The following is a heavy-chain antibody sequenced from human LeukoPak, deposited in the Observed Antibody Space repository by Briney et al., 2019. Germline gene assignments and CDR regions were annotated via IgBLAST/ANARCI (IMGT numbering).Heavy chain of an antibody. D-gene: IGHD4-23*01. CDR3: ARGTLRTVVTKIHYQASDY. J-gene: IGHJ4*02. CDR2: IWYDGSNK. Sequence: GRSLRLSCAASGFTFSSYGMHWVRQAPGKGLEWVAVIWYDGSNKYYADSVKGRFTISRDNSKNTLYLQMNSLRAEDTAVYYCARGTLRTVVTKIHYQASDYWGQGTLVTVSS. V-gene: IGHV3-33*01. CDR1: GFTFSSYG.